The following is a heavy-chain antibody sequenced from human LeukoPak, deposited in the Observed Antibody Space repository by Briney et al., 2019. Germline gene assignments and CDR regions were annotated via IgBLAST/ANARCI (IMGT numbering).Heavy chain of an antibody. Sequence: ASVKVSCKASGYTFSVYYIHWVRQAPGQGLEWLGWINLNSGDTNYVQKFQGRVTMTRDTSISTAYMELSRLTSDDTATYYCARDLTLNYWGQGTLVTVSS. CDR1: GYTFSVYY. D-gene: IGHD3-9*01. CDR2: INLNSGDT. J-gene: IGHJ4*02. V-gene: IGHV1-2*02. CDR3: ARDLTLNY.